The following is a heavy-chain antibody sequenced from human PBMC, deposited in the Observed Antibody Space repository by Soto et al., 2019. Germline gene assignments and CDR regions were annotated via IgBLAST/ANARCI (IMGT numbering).Heavy chain of an antibody. CDR3: ARDPHEYWTSYWFDP. CDR2: ISAYDGKT. CDR1: GYTFTSYG. V-gene: IGHV1-18*04. J-gene: IGHJ5*02. Sequence: ASVKVSCKASGYTFTSYGINWVRQAPGQGLELMGWISAYDGKTTYAEKFQGRVTMTTDASTSTAYMELRSLRSDDTAVYYCARDPHEYWTSYWFDPWGQGTLVTVPQ. D-gene: IGHD3-3*01.